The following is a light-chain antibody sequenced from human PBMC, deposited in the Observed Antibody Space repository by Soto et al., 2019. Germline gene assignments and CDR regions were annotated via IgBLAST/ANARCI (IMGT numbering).Light chain of an antibody. CDR3: QHNNSYSEA. J-gene: IGKJ1*01. CDR2: KAS. CDR1: QTISSW. Sequence: DIQMTQSPSTLSASVGDRVTITCRASQTISSWLAWYQQKPGKAPKLLIYKASTLRRGVPSRFSGSGSGTEFTLTIGSLQPDDFATYYGQHNNSYSEAFGQGTRWIS. V-gene: IGKV1-5*03.